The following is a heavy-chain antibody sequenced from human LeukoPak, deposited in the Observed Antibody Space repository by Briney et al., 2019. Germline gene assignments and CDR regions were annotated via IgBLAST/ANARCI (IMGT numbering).Heavy chain of an antibody. CDR1: GGSISSSSYY. CDR2: IYYSGST. CDR3: ARALRGQLPPGHDY. Sequence: SETLSLTCTVSGGSISSSSYYRGWIRQPPGKGLEWIGSIYYSGSTYYNPSLKSRVTISVDTSKNQFSLKLSSVTAADTAVYYCARALRGQLPPGHDYWGQGTLVTVSS. J-gene: IGHJ4*02. V-gene: IGHV4-39*07. D-gene: IGHD2-2*01.